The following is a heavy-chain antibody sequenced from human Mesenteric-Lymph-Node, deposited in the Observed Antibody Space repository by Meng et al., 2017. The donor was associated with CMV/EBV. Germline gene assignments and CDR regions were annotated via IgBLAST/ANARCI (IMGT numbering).Heavy chain of an antibody. CDR1: GFTFSTSA. CDR3: ARGRYSWGE. J-gene: IGHJ4*02. CDR2: VNSKDGGT. D-gene: IGHD3-16*01. Sequence: GESLKISCVASGFTFSTSAMSWVRQAPGKGLEWVSSVNSKDGGTYYGDSVKGRFTISRDNSKNTLYLQMNSLRAEDTAVYYCARGRYSWGEWGQGTLVTVSS. V-gene: IGHV3-23*01.